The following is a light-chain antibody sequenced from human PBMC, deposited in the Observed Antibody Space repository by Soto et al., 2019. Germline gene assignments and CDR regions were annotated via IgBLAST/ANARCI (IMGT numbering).Light chain of an antibody. V-gene: IGKV1-5*01. CDR1: QSITRF. CDR3: QQYNSYSRT. CDR2: DAS. J-gene: IGKJ1*01. Sequence: DIQMTQSPSTLSASVGDRVTITCRASQSITRFLSWYQQKPGKAPKLLIYDASSLESGVPSRFSGSGSGTEFTLTISSLQPDDFATYYCQQYNSYSRTFGQGTKVDIK.